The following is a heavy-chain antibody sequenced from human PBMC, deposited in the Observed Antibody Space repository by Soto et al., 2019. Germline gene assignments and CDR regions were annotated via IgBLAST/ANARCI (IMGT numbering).Heavy chain of an antibody. D-gene: IGHD6-13*01. CDR3: AGLRQQLDKNFDY. Sequence: PSETLSLTCTVSGGSIRTYYWSWIRQPPGKGLEWIGYIYYSGSTNYNPSLKSRVTISVDTSKNQFSLKLSSVTAADTAVYYCAGLRQQLDKNFDYWGQGTLVTVSS. CDR1: GGSIRTYY. J-gene: IGHJ4*02. CDR2: IYYSGST. V-gene: IGHV4-59*08.